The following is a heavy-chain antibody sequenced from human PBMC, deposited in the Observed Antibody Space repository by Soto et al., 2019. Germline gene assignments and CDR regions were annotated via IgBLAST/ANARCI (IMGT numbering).Heavy chain of an antibody. Sequence: GGSLRLSCTASGFSFGSHAMSWVRQAPGKGLEWVSSITGSGDKTIYGDSVKGRITISRDNAKDTLHLQMSSLRAEDTAVYYCARHRWFGAPDYFDRWGQGTLVTVSS. CDR3: ARHRWFGAPDYFDR. CDR2: ITGSGDKT. CDR1: GFSFGSHA. V-gene: IGHV3-23*01. D-gene: IGHD3-10*01. J-gene: IGHJ4*02.